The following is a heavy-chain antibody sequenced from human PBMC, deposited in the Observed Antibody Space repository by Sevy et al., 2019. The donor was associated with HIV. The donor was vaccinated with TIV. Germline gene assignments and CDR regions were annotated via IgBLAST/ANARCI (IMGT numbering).Heavy chain of an antibody. CDR3: AKDPLYSSSSNY. CDR1: GFTFSSYA. D-gene: IGHD6-6*01. V-gene: IGHV3-23*01. CDR2: ISGSGGST. J-gene: IGHJ4*02. Sequence: GGSLRLSCAASGFTFSSYAMSWVRQAPGKGLEWVSAISGSGGSTYYADSVKGRFTISRDNSKNTLYLQMNGLRAEDTAVYYCAKDPLYSSSSNYWGQGTLVTVSS.